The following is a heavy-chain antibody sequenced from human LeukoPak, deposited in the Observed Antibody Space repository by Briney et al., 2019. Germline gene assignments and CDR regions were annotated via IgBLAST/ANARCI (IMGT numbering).Heavy chain of an antibody. V-gene: IGHV3-30*18. D-gene: IGHD3-9*01. Sequence: PGGSLRLSCAASGFTFSSYGMHWVRQAPGKGLEWVAVISYDGSNKYYADSVKGRFTISRDNSKNTLYLQMNSLRAEDTAVYYCAKDLPLYYDILTGSESPPVPGAFDIWGQGTMVTVSS. CDR3: AKDLPLYYDILTGSESPPVPGAFDI. CDR2: ISYDGSNK. J-gene: IGHJ3*02. CDR1: GFTFSSYG.